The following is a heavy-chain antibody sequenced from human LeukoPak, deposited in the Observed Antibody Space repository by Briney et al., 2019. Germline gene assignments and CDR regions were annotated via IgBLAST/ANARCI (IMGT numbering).Heavy chain of an antibody. CDR1: GGSFSGYY. J-gene: IGHJ5*02. V-gene: IGHV4-34*01. D-gene: IGHD3-10*01. CDR3: ARGTGYYGSGSYIEPNNWFDP. Sequence: SETLSLTCAVYGGSFSGYYWSWIRQPPGKGLEWIGEINHSGSTNYNPSLKSRVTISVDTSKNQFSLKLSSMTAADTAVYYCARGTGYYGSGSYIEPNNWFDPWGQGTLVTVSS. CDR2: INHSGST.